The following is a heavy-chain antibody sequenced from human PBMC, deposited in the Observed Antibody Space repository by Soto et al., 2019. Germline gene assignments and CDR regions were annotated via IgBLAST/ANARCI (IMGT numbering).Heavy chain of an antibody. J-gene: IGHJ6*03. CDR2: INPNGGVT. CDR1: GDYFNDYY. V-gene: IGHV1-2*04. Sequence: QVQLVQSGAEVRKPGASVTVSCKSSGDYFNDYYIHWVRQAPGQGFEWMGWINPNGGVTKYAQKFQGWVSMTRDTSIRTGYMQLSRLRSDDTAVYYCARESGGATATLDYYYFYMDVWGTGTTVTVSS. D-gene: IGHD5-12*01. CDR3: ARESGGATATLDYYYFYMDV.